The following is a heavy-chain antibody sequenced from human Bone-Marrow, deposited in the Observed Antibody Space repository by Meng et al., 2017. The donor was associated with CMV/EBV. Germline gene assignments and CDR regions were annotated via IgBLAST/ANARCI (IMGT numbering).Heavy chain of an antibody. Sequence: GSLRLSCTVSGGSISSYYWSWIRQPPGKGLEWMGYIYYSGSTNYNPSLKSRVTISVDTSKNQFSLKLSSVTAADTAVYYCARDAVVPAAITQSADYYYDGMDVWGQGTTVTVSS. CDR3: ARDAVVPAAITQSADYYYDGMDV. CDR1: GGSISSYY. J-gene: IGHJ6*01. CDR2: IYYSGST. V-gene: IGHV4-59*01. D-gene: IGHD2-2*02.